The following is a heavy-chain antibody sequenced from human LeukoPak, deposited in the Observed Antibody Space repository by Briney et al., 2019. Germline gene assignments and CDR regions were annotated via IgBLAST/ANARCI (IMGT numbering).Heavy chain of an antibody. CDR1: GFIFNNYV. J-gene: IGHJ4*02. D-gene: IGHD6-19*01. V-gene: IGHV3-64*01. CDR3: ARDGGSGWSSAFLDH. CDR2: ISSNGVNT. Sequence: GGSLRLSCAASGFIFNNYVMHWVRQAPGKGLEYVSSISSNGVNTYYANSVRGRFTISRDNSKNTLYLQMSSLRAEDTAVYYCARDGGSGWSSAFLDHWGQGTLVTVSS.